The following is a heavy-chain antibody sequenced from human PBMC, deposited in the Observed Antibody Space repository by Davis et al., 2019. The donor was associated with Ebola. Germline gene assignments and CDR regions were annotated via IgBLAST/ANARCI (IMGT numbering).Heavy chain of an antibody. CDR3: AREAYSSSWYGRVFDY. D-gene: IGHD6-13*01. J-gene: IGHJ4*02. Sequence: PSETLSLTCTVSGASISSYYWSWIRQPAGKGLEWIGRIYTSGSTNYNPSLKSRVTMSVDTSKNQFSLKLSSVTAADTAVYYCAREAYSSSWYGRVFDYWGQGTLVTVSS. CDR1: GASISSYY. CDR2: IYTSGST. V-gene: IGHV4-4*07.